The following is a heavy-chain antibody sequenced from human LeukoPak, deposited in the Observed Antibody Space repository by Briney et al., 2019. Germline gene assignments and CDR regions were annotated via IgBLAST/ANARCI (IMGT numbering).Heavy chain of an antibody. CDR2: ISYDGSNK. CDR1: GFTFSSYA. Sequence: GRSLRLSCAASGFTFSSYAMHWVRQAPGKGLEWVAVISYDGSNKYYADSVKGRFTISRDNAKKSLFLQMNSLRAEDTAVYYCARLMWELPPHYYYMDVWGKGTTVTISS. CDR3: ARLMWELPPHYYYMDV. J-gene: IGHJ6*03. D-gene: IGHD1-26*01. V-gene: IGHV3-30*04.